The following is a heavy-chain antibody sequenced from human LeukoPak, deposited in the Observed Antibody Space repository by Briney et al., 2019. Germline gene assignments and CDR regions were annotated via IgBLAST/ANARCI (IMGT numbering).Heavy chain of an antibody. V-gene: IGHV3-23*01. CDR1: GFTFSSYA. Sequence: TGGSLRLSCAASGFTFSSYAMSWVRQAPWKGLEWVSAISGSGGSTYYADSVKGRFTISRDNSKNTLYLQMNSLRAEDTAVYYCAKDPIRAYDILTGPSDWFDLWGQGTLVTVSS. CDR3: AKDPIRAYDILTGPSDWFDL. J-gene: IGHJ5*02. CDR2: ISGSGGST. D-gene: IGHD3-9*01.